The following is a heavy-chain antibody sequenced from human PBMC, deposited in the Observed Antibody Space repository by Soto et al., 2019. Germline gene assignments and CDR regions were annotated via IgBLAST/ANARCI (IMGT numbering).Heavy chain of an antibody. Sequence: ASVKVSCKASGYTFTGYYMHWVRQAPGQGLEWMGWINPNSGDTSYAQKFQGWVTMTTDTSNTTAYMELSRLTSDDTALYYCARDQLPDYYYDGMDVWGQGTTVTVSS. D-gene: IGHD1-26*01. CDR1: GYTFTGYY. J-gene: IGHJ6*02. V-gene: IGHV1-2*04. CDR3: ARDQLPDYYYDGMDV. CDR2: INPNSGDT.